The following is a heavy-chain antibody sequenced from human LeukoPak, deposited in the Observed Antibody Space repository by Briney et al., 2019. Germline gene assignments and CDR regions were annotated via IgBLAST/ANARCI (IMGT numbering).Heavy chain of an antibody. CDR1: GYTLTELS. CDR3: ARDVGYSYGFFGLNAFDI. D-gene: IGHD5-18*01. J-gene: IGHJ3*02. CDR2: FDPEDGET. V-gene: IGHV1-24*01. Sequence: ASVKVSCKVSGYTLTELSMHWVRQAPGKGLEWMGGFDPEDGETIYAQKFQGRVTMTEDTSTDTAYMELSSLRSEDAAVYYCARDVGYSYGFFGLNAFDIWGQGTMVTVSS.